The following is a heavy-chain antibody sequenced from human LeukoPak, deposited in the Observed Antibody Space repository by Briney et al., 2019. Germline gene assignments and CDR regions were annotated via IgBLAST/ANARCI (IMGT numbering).Heavy chain of an antibody. CDR3: GRGLRYSESYVVEY. V-gene: IGHV4-30-4*08. CDR1: GGSVTADNYF. Sequence: SETLSLTCTVSGGSVTADNYFWSWTRQPPGEGLEWIGYIYYTAGSYYNPSLKSRVTMSIDASTNQFSLKLNSVTASDTAVYHCGRGLRYSESYVVEYWGLGTLVTVSS. J-gene: IGHJ4*02. CDR2: IYYTAGS. D-gene: IGHD1-26*01.